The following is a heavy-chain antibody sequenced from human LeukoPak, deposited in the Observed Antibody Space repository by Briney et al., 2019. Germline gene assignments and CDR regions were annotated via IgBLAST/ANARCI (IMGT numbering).Heavy chain of an antibody. CDR3: AREVDGGNDY. D-gene: IGHD4-23*01. Sequence: GGSLRLSCAASGFTFSSYAMHWFRQAPGKGLEYVSGISSNGGGTYYVNSVKGRFTISRDNAKNTLYLQMSSLRAEDMAVYYCAREVDGGNDYWGQGTLVTVSS. J-gene: IGHJ4*02. V-gene: IGHV3-64*01. CDR1: GFTFSSYA. CDR2: ISSNGGGT.